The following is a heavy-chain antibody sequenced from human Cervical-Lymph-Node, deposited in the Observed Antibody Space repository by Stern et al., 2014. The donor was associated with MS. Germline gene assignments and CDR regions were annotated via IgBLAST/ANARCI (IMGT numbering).Heavy chain of an antibody. J-gene: IGHJ4*02. D-gene: IGHD5-12*01. CDR1: GYIFGNFY. Sequence: QVQLVQSGAEVKKPGASVRVSCKSSGYIFGNFYIHWVRQDPGEGLAWVGMINPRGGSSSYAQKFRGRLTITSDTSTSTVYMELSSLRSEDTAVYYCARPGYSGYDWQFYFDSWGRGTLVTVSS. CDR2: INPRGGSS. CDR3: ARPGYSGYDWQFYFDS. V-gene: IGHV1-46*01.